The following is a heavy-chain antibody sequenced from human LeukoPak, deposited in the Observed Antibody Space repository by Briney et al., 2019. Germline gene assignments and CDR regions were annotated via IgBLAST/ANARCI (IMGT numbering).Heavy chain of an antibody. Sequence: RPGGSLRLSCAASGFTFSSYAMSWVRQAPGKGLEWVSAISGSGGSTYFANSVKGHFTISRDNSKNTLYLQMNSLRAEDTAVYYCAKASIAGFDYWGQGTLVTVSS. D-gene: IGHD6-6*01. CDR3: AKASIAGFDY. V-gene: IGHV3-23*01. J-gene: IGHJ4*02. CDR1: GFTFSSYA. CDR2: ISGSGGST.